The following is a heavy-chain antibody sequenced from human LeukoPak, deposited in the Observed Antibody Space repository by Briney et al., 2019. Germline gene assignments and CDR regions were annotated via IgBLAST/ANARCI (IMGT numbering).Heavy chain of an antibody. Sequence: ASGPTLVKPTQTLTLTCTFSGFSLSTSGVVVGWIRQPPGKALEWLALIYWNDDKRYSPSLKSRLTITKDTSKNQVVLTMTNMDPVDTATYYCAHRHYEFWSGYSLYGGYFDYWGQGTLVTVSS. V-gene: IGHV2-5*01. CDR3: AHRHYEFWSGYSLYGGYFDY. D-gene: IGHD3-3*01. CDR2: IYWNDDK. J-gene: IGHJ4*02. CDR1: GFSLSTSGVV.